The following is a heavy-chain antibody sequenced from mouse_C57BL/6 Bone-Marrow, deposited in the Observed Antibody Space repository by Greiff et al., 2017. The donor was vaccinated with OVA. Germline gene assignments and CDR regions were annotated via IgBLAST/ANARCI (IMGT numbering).Heavy chain of an antibody. D-gene: IGHD1-1*01. CDR3: ARHYGRSYWNFDV. Sequence: QVQLQQPGAELVKPGASVKLSCKASGYTFTSYWMHWVKQRPGRGLEWIGRIDPNSGGTKYNEKFKSKATLTVDKPSSTAYMQLRSLTSVASAVYYCARHYGRSYWNFDVWGKGTTVTVSS. J-gene: IGHJ1*03. CDR1: GYTFTSYW. V-gene: IGHV1-72*01. CDR2: IDPNSGGT.